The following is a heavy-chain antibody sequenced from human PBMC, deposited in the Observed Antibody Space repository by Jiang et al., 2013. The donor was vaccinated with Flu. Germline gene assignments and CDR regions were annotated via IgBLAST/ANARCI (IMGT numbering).Heavy chain of an antibody. V-gene: IGHV4-59*02. CDR3: ARGGGYSGHARYLKEYYFDY. CDR2: FHYSGST. Sequence: TCSVSGVSVSTYYWGWIRQPPGRGLEWIGYFHYSGSTKYNPSLKSRVTISVDTSKNQFSLQLNSVTAADTAVYYCARGGGYSGHARYLKEYYFDYWGRGALVTVSS. CDR1: GVSVSTYY. D-gene: IGHD5-12*01. J-gene: IGHJ4*02.